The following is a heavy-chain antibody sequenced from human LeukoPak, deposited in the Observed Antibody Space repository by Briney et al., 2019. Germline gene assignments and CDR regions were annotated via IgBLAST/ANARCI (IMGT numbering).Heavy chain of an antibody. D-gene: IGHD5-18*01. CDR3: ARVDGYSYGRIDY. J-gene: IGHJ4*02. Sequence: PGGSLRLSCAASGFTFSSYAMHWVRQAPGMGLEYVSAISSNGHSTYYANSVKGRFTISRDNSKNTLYLQMGSLRAEDMALYYCARVDGYSYGRIDYWGQGTLVTVSS. V-gene: IGHV3-64*01. CDR1: GFTFSSYA. CDR2: ISSNGHST.